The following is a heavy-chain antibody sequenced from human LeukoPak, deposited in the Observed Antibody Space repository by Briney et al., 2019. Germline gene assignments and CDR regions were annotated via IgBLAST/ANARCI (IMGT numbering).Heavy chain of an antibody. J-gene: IGHJ4*02. CDR1: GFTFSSYG. Sequence: PGGSLRLSCAASGFTFSSYGMHWVRQAPGKGLEWVAFIRYDGSNKYYADSVKGRFTISRDNSKNTLYLQMNSLRAEDTAVYYCARAGGYSQGGLDYWGQGTLVTVSS. D-gene: IGHD5-18*01. V-gene: IGHV3-30*02. CDR2: IRYDGSNK. CDR3: ARAGGYSQGGLDY.